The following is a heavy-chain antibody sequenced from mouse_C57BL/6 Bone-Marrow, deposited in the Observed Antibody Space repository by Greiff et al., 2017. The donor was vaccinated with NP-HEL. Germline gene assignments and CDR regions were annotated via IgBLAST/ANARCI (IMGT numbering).Heavy chain of an antibody. CDR2: IDPENGDT. CDR3: TTYYSNYFSWFAY. CDR1: GFNIKDDY. Sequence: VQLQQSGAELVRPGASVKLSCTASGFNIKDDYMHWVKQRPEQGLEWIGWIDPENGDTEYASKFQGKATITADTSSNTAYLQLSSLTSEDTAVYYCTTYYSNYFSWFAYWGQGTLVTVSA. V-gene: IGHV14-4*01. J-gene: IGHJ3*01. D-gene: IGHD2-5*01.